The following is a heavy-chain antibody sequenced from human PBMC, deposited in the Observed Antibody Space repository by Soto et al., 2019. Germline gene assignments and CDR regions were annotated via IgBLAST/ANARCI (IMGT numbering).Heavy chain of an antibody. CDR3: AKNIQYSSRSIDY. D-gene: IGHD6-19*01. J-gene: IGHJ4*02. V-gene: IGHV3-48*01. Sequence: PGGSLRLSCAASGFTFSYYSMNWVRQAPGKGLEWVSYISSTGSTIYYADSVKGRFTISRDNAKNSLYLQMNSLRAEDTAVYYCAKNIQYSSRSIDYWGQGTLVTVSS. CDR2: ISSTGSTI. CDR1: GFTFSYYS.